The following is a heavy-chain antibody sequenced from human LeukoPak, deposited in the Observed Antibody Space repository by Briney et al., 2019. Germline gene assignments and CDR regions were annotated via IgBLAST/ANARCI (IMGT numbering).Heavy chain of an antibody. CDR2: FYRGGAT. D-gene: IGHD5-24*01. Sequence: GGSLRLSCAASGFTVSNHYMSWVRQAPGKGLEWVSVFYRGGATYYADSVKGRFTISRDIAKNTVDLQMNSLRAEDTALYYCARGDGYNYFVQWGQGTLVTVSS. J-gene: IGHJ4*02. CDR3: ARGDGYNYFVQ. V-gene: IGHV3-66*01. CDR1: GFTVSNHY.